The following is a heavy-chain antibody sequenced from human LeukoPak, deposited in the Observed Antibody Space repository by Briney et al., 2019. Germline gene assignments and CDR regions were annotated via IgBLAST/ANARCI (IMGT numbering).Heavy chain of an antibody. V-gene: IGHV3-21*01. Sequence: PGGSLRLSCAASGFNFTNYNMNWVRQAPGKGLEWVSSIHSSSGSIYYADSLKGRFTISRDNAKNSLYLQMNSLRAEDTAVYYCARDLAWDAFDIWSQGTMVTVSS. CDR3: ARDLAWDAFDI. CDR1: GFNFTNYN. J-gene: IGHJ3*02. CDR2: IHSSSGSI.